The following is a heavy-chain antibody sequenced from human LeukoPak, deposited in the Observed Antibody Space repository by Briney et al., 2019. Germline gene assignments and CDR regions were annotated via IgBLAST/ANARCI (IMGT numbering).Heavy chain of an antibody. CDR3: AMCLSGYYLGFDY. CDR1: GYTFTHYK. Sequence: ASVKVSCKASGYTFTHYKLSWVRQAPGQGLEWMGWINPNSGGTNYAQKFQGRVTMTRDTSISTAYMELSRLRSDDTAVYYCAMCLSGYYLGFDYWGQGTLVTVSS. CDR2: INPNSGGT. J-gene: IGHJ4*02. D-gene: IGHD3-3*01. V-gene: IGHV1-2*02.